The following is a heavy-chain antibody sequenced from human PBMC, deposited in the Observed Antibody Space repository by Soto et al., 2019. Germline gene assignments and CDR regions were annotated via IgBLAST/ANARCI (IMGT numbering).Heavy chain of an antibody. CDR1: GYTFTGYY. Sequence: ASVKGSCKASGYTFTGYYMHWVRQAPGQGLEWMGWINPNSGGTNYAQKFQGRVTMTRDTSISTAYMELSRLRSDDSAVYYSARWFWNSASFDPWGQGTLVTVSS. D-gene: IGHD1-7*01. V-gene: IGHV1-2*02. CDR2: INPNSGGT. J-gene: IGHJ5*02. CDR3: ARWFWNSASFDP.